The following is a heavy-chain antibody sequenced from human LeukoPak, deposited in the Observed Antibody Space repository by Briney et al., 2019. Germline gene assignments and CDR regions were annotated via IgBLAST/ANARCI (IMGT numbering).Heavy chain of an antibody. CDR1: GYTFTMYD. D-gene: IGHD2-8*01. CDR2: VNPNTGNT. V-gene: IGHV1-8*03. J-gene: IGHJ5*02. CDR3: ARGRLGQGTNIKNSWFDP. Sequence: GASVKVSCKSSGYTFTMYDISWVRQATGQGLEWMGWVNPNTGNTVCAQKFQGRLTIIRNTSINTSFMDLSSLRSEDTAMYYCARGRLGQGTNIKNSWFDPWGQGTLVTVSA.